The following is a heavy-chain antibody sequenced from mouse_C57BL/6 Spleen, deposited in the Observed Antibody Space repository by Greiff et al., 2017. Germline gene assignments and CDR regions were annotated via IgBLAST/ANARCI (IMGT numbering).Heavy chain of an antibody. V-gene: IGHV10-1*01. CDR3: VRKGNFYAMDY. D-gene: IGHD2-1*01. CDR1: GFSFNTYA. J-gene: IGHJ4*01. Sequence: GGGLVQPKGSLKLSCAASGFSFNTYAMNWVRQAPGKGLEWVARIRSKSNNYATYYADSVKDRFTIYRDDSESMLYLQMNNLKTEDTAMYYCVRKGNFYAMDYWGQGTSVTVSS. CDR2: IRSKSNNYAT.